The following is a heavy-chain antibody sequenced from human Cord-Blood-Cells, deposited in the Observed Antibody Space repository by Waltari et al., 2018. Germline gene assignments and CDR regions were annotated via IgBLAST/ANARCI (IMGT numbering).Heavy chain of an antibody. CDR2: IYYSGST. CDR3: ARVYGYYYYYMDV. D-gene: IGHD3-10*01. Sequence: QLQLQESGPGLVKPSETLSLTCTVPGGSISSSSYYWGWVRQPPGKGLEWIGSIYYSGSTYYNPSLKSRVTISVDTSKNQFSLKLSSVTAADTAVYYCARVYGYYYYYMDVWGKGTTVTVSS. CDR1: GGSISSSSYY. V-gene: IGHV4-39*01. J-gene: IGHJ6*03.